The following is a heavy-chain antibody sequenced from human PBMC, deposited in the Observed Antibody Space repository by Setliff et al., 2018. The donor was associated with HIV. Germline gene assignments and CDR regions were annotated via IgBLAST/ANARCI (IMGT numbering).Heavy chain of an antibody. Sequence: ASVKVSCKPSGYTFTTYGLSWVRQAPGQGLEWMGWISTYSDERSYAQNLQGRVAMTTDTSTSTAYMELRSLRFDDTAVYYCARDVEHMMDVWGQGTTVTVSS. J-gene: IGHJ6*02. V-gene: IGHV1-18*01. CDR2: ISTYSDER. CDR1: GYTFTTYG. CDR3: ARDVEHMMDV.